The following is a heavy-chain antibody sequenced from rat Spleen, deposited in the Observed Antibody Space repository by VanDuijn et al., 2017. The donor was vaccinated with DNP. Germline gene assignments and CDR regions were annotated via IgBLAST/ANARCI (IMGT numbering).Heavy chain of an antibody. J-gene: IGHJ3*01. CDR3: ARRDYPVPAY. CDR2: ITNSGSDT. Sequence: EVQLVESGGGLVQPGRSLKLSCAASGLTFSNYAMAWVRQAPTKGLEWVASITNSGSDTKYRDSVQGRFTISRDDAKSSLYLQMNSLKSEDTATYYCARRDYPVPAYWGQGTLVTVSS. D-gene: IGHD1-4*01. CDR1: GLTFSNYA. V-gene: IGHV5S23*01.